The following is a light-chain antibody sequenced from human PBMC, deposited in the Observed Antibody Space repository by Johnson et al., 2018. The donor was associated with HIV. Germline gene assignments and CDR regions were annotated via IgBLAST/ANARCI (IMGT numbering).Light chain of an antibody. CDR2: ETD. V-gene: IGLV1-51*01. J-gene: IGLJ1*01. CDR3: GTWDNSLSAGV. Sequence: QSVLTQPPSVSAAPGQKVTVSCSGSSSNIGNNFVSWYQQVPGTAPKLLIYETDKRPSGIPDRFSGSHSGTSATLGIRGPQTGDEADYYCGTWDNSLSAGVFGSGTKVTVL. CDR1: SSNIGNNF.